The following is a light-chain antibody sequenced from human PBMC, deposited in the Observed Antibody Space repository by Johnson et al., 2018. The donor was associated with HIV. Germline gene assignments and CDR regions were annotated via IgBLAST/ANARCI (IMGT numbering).Light chain of an antibody. J-gene: IGLJ1*01. Sequence: QSVLTQPPSVSAAPGQKVTISCSGSSSNIGNSYVYWYQQLPGTAPKLLIYDNNKRPSGIPDRFSGSKSGTSATLGITGLQTGDEADYYCGTWDSSLSAAVFGTGTKVTVL. V-gene: IGLV1-51*01. CDR1: SSNIGNSY. CDR2: DNN. CDR3: GTWDSSLSAAV.